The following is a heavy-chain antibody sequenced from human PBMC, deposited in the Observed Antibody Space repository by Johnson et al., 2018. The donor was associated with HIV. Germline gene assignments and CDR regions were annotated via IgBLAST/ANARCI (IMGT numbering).Heavy chain of an antibody. V-gene: IGHV3-30*04. CDR3: AREGEDAFDI. CDR2: ISYDGSNK. J-gene: IGHJ3*02. D-gene: IGHD2-21*01. Sequence: QAQLVESGGGVVQPGRSLRLSCAASGFTFSSYAMHWVRQAPGKGLEWVAVISYDGSNKYYADSVKGRFTISRDNSKNTLYLQMNSLRAEDTAVYYCAREGEDAFDIWGQGTMVTVSS. CDR1: GFTFSSYA.